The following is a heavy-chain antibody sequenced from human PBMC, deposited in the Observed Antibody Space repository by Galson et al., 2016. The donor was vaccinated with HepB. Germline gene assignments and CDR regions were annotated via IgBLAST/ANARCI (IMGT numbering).Heavy chain of an antibody. CDR3: TRDPPSSCAHGDYCDY. Sequence: SVKVSCKASGYSFTSYYMHWVRQAPGQGLEWMGIINCSGGSTSYAQKFQGRVTMTRDTSTSTVYMELSSLSSEDTAVYYCTRDPPSSCAHGDYCDYRGQGTLVIGSS. CDR1: GYSFTSYY. V-gene: IGHV1-46*01. D-gene: IGHD2-15*01. J-gene: IGHJ4*02. CDR2: INCSGGST.